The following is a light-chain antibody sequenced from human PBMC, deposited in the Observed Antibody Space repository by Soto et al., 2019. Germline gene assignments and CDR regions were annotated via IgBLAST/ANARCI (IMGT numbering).Light chain of an antibody. Sequence: FQMTQSPSALSASVGDTVTLTCRASQGFTNYLAWYQQKPGKAPKLLIYAASTLQSGVPPRFSGSGSGTHFTLTISSLQPEDAATYYCQKYNTAPYTFGQGARLEIK. CDR2: AAS. CDR1: QGFTNY. V-gene: IGKV1-27*01. J-gene: IGKJ5*01. CDR3: QKYNTAPYT.